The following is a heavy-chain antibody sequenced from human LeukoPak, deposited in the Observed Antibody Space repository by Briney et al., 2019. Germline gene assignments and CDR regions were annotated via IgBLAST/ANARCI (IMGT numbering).Heavy chain of an antibody. CDR2: ISSYNGNT. J-gene: IGHJ3*02. V-gene: IGHV1-18*01. Sequence: ASVKVSCKASGYTFSSYGISWVRQAPGQGLEWMGWISSYNGNTNYAQKLQGRVTVTADTSTSTAYMELRSLRSDDTAVYYCAQQRWVQWGAFDIWGQGTMVTVSS. D-gene: IGHD5-24*01. CDR1: GYTFSSYG. CDR3: AQQRWVQWGAFDI.